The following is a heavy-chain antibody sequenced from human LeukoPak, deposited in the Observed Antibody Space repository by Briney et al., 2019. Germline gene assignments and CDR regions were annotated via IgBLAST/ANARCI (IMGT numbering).Heavy chain of an antibody. J-gene: IGHJ4*02. CDR2: IYYSGST. D-gene: IGHD2/OR15-2a*01. Sequence: SETLSLTCTVSGGSISGYYWSWIRQPPGKGLEWIGYIYYSGSTNYNPSLKSRVTISVDTSKNQFSLKLSSVTAADTAVYYCARLRKVYGLDYWGQGTLVTVSS. V-gene: IGHV4-59*01. CDR3: ARLRKVYGLDY. CDR1: GGSISGYY.